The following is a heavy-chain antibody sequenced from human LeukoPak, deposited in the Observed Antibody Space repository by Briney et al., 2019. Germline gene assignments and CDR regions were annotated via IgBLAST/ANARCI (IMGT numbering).Heavy chain of an antibody. CDR1: GGTFISYA. D-gene: IGHD4-17*01. CDR2: VIPIFGTA. CDR3: ASKGPHDYGDYGLTY. J-gene: IGHJ4*02. V-gene: IGHV1-69*13. Sequence: SVKVSCKASGGTFISYAISWVRQAPGQGLEWMGGVIPIFGTANYAQKFQGRVTITADESTSTAYMELSSLRSEDTAVYYCASKGPHDYGDYGLTYWGQGTLVTVSS.